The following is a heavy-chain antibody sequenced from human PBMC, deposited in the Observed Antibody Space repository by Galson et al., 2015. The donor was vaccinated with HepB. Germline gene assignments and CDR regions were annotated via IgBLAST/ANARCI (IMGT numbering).Heavy chain of an antibody. CDR3: AKGRGGYDFDY. CDR1: GFTFSTYG. J-gene: IGHJ4*02. CDR2: INNNGANT. D-gene: IGHD3-16*01. V-gene: IGHV3-23*01. Sequence: SLRLSCAASGFTFSTYGMNWVRQAPGKGLEWVSAINNNGANTYYADSVKGRFTISRDNSKNTLYLQMNSLRDEDTAVYYCAKGRGGYDFDYWGQGTLVTVSS.